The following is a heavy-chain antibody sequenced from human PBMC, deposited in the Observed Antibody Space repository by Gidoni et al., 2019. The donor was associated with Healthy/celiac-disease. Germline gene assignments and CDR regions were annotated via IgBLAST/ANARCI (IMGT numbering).Heavy chain of an antibody. V-gene: IGHV4-61*01. CDR2: IYYSGST. CDR1: GGSVSSGSYY. CDR3: ASADIVATIFNFDY. J-gene: IGHJ4*02. Sequence: QVQLQESGPGLVKPSETLSLTCTVSGGSVSSGSYYWSWIRQPPGKGLEWIGYIYYSGSTNYNPSLKSRVTISVDTSKNQFSLKLSSVTAADTAVYYCASADIVATIFNFDYWGQGTLVTVSS. D-gene: IGHD5-12*01.